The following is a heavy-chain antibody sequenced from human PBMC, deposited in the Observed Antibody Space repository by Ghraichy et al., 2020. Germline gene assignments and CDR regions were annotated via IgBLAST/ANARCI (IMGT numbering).Heavy chain of an antibody. D-gene: IGHD3-10*01. CDR2: IYYSGST. CDR3: ARDPWKGYYYGSGSYLY. J-gene: IGHJ4*02. Sequence: SETLSLTCTVSGGSISSSSYYWGWIRQPPGKGLEWIGSIYYSGSTYYNPSLKSRVTISVDTSKNQFSLKLSSVTAADTAVYYCARDPWKGYYYGSGSYLYWGQGTLVTVSS. V-gene: IGHV4-39*07. CDR1: GGSISSSSYY.